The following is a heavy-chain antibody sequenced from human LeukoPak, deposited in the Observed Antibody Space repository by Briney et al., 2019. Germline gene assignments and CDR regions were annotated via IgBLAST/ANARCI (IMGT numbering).Heavy chain of an antibody. Sequence: SVKVSCKASGGTFSSYAISWVRQAPGQGLEWMGGIIPIFGTANYAQKFQGRVTITADESTSTAYMELSSLRSEDTAVCYCARDSITIFGVVTPRRFYFDYWGQGTLVTVSS. CDR2: IIPIFGTA. D-gene: IGHD3-3*01. J-gene: IGHJ4*02. V-gene: IGHV1-69*01. CDR3: ARDSITIFGVVTPRRFYFDY. CDR1: GGTFSSYA.